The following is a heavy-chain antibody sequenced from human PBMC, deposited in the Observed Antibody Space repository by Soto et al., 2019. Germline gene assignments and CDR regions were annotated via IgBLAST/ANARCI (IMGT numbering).Heavy chain of an antibody. J-gene: IGHJ2*01. V-gene: IGHV4-39*01. CDR2: MHYSGNS. Sequence: QLQLQESGPGLVKPSETLSLTCTVTGGSIISSSYYWAWIRQPPGKGLEWIGSMHYSGNSYYNPSLKSRVATSVDTASNQFCLQLSSVTAADTAVYYCARASIVGALSYWSFDLWGRGTLVTVSS. CDR1: GGSIISSSYY. D-gene: IGHD1-26*01. CDR3: ARASIVGALSYWSFDL.